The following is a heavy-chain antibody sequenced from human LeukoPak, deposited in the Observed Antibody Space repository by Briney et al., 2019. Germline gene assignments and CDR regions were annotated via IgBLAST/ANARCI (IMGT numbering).Heavy chain of an antibody. CDR2: IRSKPNNYAT. D-gene: IGHD5-18*01. J-gene: IGHJ4*02. CDR3: TVDTAMVSY. V-gene: IGHV3-73*01. CDR1: GVNFSGSA. Sequence: PGGSLRLFCAASGVNFSGSAMHWVRQASGKGLEWVGRIRSKPNNYATAYVASMKGRVSISRDDSKNTTSLQINSLKTEDTAVYYCTVDTAMVSYWGQGTLVTVSS.